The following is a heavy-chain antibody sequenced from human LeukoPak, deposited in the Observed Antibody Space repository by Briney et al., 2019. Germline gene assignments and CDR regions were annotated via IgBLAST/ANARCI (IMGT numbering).Heavy chain of an antibody. CDR3: ARDMGIGYSYGLYY. D-gene: IGHD5-18*01. CDR2: IYHRGST. J-gene: IGHJ4*02. CDR1: GGSISSGGYS. Sequence: PQTLSLTCAVSGGSISSGGYSWSWIRQPPGKGLEWIGYIYHRGSTYYNPSLKSRVTISVDRSKNQFSLKLSSVTAADTAVYYCARDMGIGYSYGLYYWGQGTLVTVSS. V-gene: IGHV4-30-2*01.